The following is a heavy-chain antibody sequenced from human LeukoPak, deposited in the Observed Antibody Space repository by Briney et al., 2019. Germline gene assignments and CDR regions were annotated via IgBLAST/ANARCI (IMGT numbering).Heavy chain of an antibody. CDR3: ARAAMVRGVPGWFDP. CDR1: GYTFTGYY. V-gene: IGHV1-2*02. CDR2: INPNSGGT. J-gene: IGHJ5*02. Sequence: ASVRASCKASGYTFTGYYMHWVRQAPGQGLEWMGWINPNSGGTNYAQKFQGRVTMTRDTSISTAYMELSRLRSDDTAVYYCARAAMVRGVPGWFDPWGQGTLVTVSS. D-gene: IGHD3-10*01.